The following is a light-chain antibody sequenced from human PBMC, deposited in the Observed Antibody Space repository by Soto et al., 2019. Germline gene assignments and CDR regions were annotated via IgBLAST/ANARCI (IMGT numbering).Light chain of an antibody. J-gene: IGLJ2*01. CDR3: SSYAGSNNLV. CDR1: SSDVGGYNY. CDR2: EVS. V-gene: IGLV2-8*01. Sequence: QSALTQPPSASGSPGQSVTISCTGTSSDVGGYNYVSWYQQHPGKAPKLMIYEVSKRPSGVPDRFYGSKSGNTASLTVSGLQAEDEADYYCSSYAGSNNLVFGGGTKLTFL.